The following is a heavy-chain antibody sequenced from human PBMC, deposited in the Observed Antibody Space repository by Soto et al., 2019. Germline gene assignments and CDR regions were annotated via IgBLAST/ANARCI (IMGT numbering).Heavy chain of an antibody. Sequence: GGSLGLSCEASEVPFSLYSLLWVGQAPGKGLEWIAFISNGDNHIFYADSVRGRFTISRDNAKNSVYLQMNSLRAEDTAVYYCAREEGYCNGGPCYRGAFDLWGQGTRFTVSS. D-gene: IGHD5-18*01. V-gene: IGHV3-21*01. CDR3: AREEGYCNGGPCYRGAFDL. CDR1: EVPFSLYS. J-gene: IGHJ3*01. CDR2: ISNGDNHI.